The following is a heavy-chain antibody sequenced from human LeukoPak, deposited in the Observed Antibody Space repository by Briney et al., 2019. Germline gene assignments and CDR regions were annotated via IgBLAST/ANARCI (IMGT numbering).Heavy chain of an antibody. J-gene: IGHJ5*02. V-gene: IGHV3-7*01. CDR1: GFTFSSSW. Sequence: QPGGSLRLSCAASGFTFSSSWMSWVRQAPGKGLEWVANIKQDGSEKYYVDSVKGRFTISRDNAKNSLYLQMNSLRAEDTAVYYCAKASDCSSTSCYFLESWFDPWGQGTLVTVSS. CDR2: IKQDGSEK. D-gene: IGHD2-2*01. CDR3: AKASDCSSTSCYFLESWFDP.